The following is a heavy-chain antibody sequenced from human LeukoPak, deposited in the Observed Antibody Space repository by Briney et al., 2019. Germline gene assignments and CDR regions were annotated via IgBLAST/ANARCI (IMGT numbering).Heavy chain of an antibody. J-gene: IGHJ6*02. V-gene: IGHV3-66*01. Sequence: PGGSLRLSCAASGFTVSSKYMSWVSQASGKGLEGVIVIYSGGSTYYADPVKGRFTTSRDNSKNTLYLQMNSLRAEDTAVYYCARDSNEYGMDVWGQGTTVTVSS. CDR2: IYSGGST. CDR1: GFTVSSKY. D-gene: IGHD1-1*01. CDR3: ARDSNEYGMDV.